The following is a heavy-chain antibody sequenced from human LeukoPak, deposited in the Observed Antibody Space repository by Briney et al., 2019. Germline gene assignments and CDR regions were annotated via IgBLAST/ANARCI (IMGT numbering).Heavy chain of an antibody. CDR3: ARDVNWAFDS. CDR2: ISSRANII. D-gene: IGHD7-27*01. J-gene: IGHJ4*02. Sequence: GGSLRLSCAASGFSLSVYSMTWVRQAPGKGLEWVSYISSRANIISYADSVQGRFTISTDNAKSSLYLQMNNLRADDTAVYYCARDVNWAFDSWGQGVLVTVSS. CDR1: GFSLSVYS. V-gene: IGHV3-48*01.